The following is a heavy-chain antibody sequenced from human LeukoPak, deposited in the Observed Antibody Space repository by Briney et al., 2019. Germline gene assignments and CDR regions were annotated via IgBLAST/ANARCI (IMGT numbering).Heavy chain of an antibody. CDR2: IVVGSGNT. J-gene: IGHJ5*02. D-gene: IGHD6-19*01. CDR3: AAVLDGWDWFDP. V-gene: IGHV1-58*02. Sequence: SVKVSCKASGFTFTSSAMQWVRQARGQRLEWIGWIVVGSGNTNYAQKFQERVTVTRDMSTSTAYMELSSLRSEDTAVYYCAAVLDGWDWFDPWGQGTLVTVSS. CDR1: GFTFTSSA.